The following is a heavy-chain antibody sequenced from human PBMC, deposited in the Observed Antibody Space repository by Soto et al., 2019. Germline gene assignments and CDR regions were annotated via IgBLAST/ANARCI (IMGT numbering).Heavy chain of an antibody. J-gene: IGHJ3*02. V-gene: IGHV3-15*07. Sequence: PGGSLRLSCAASGFTFSNAWMNWVRRAPGKGQELVGRIKSKTDGGTTDYAAPVKGRFTISRDDSKNTLYLQMNSLKTEDTAVYYFTTEGVDYSNYVGTDAFDIWGQGTMVTVSS. CDR3: TTEGVDYSNYVGTDAFDI. CDR1: GFTFSNAW. CDR2: IKSKTDGGTT. D-gene: IGHD4-4*01.